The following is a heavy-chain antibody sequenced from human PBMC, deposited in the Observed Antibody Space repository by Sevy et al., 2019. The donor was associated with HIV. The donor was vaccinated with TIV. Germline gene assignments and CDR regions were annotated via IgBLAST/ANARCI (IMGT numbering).Heavy chain of an antibody. CDR2: TSGSGGST. J-gene: IGHJ1*01. V-gene: IGHV3-23*01. CDR1: GFTFSSYA. D-gene: IGHD3-10*01. Sequence: GGSLRLSCAASGFTFSSYAMSWVRQAPGKGLEWVSATSGSGGSTYYADSVKGRFTISRDNSKNTLYLQMNSLRAEDTAVYYCAKGAITMVRGVIAPEYFQHWGQGTLVTVSS. CDR3: AKGAITMVRGVIAPEYFQH.